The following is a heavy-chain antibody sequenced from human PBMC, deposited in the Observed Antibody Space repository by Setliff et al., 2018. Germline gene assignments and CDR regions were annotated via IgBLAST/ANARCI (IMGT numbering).Heavy chain of an antibody. D-gene: IGHD1-26*01. CDR3: ARVGSKPQLGWFDP. Sequence: GGSLRLSCAASGFTFSTHSMNWVRQAPGKGLEWVADIKQDGSTKYYLDSVKGRFTISRDNAKNSLYLQMNSLRAEDTAVYYCARVGSKPQLGWFDPWGQGTLVTVSS. CDR1: GFTFSTHS. CDR2: IKQDGSTK. V-gene: IGHV3-7*01. J-gene: IGHJ5*02.